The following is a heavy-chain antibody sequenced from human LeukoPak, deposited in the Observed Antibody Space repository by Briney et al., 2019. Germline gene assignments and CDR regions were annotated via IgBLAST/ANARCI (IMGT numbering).Heavy chain of an antibody. CDR2: IRSKAYGGTT. V-gene: IGHV3-49*04. CDR3: ARERWYAVDDYYYYYMDV. J-gene: IGHJ6*03. Sequence: GGSLRLSCTASGFTFCDYALSWVRQSPGKGRGGVGFIRSKAYGGTTEYAASVKSRFTISRDDSKSIAYLQMNSLKTEDTAVYYCARERWYAVDDYYYYYMDVWGKGTTVTVSS. CDR1: GFTFCDYA. D-gene: IGHD2-15*01.